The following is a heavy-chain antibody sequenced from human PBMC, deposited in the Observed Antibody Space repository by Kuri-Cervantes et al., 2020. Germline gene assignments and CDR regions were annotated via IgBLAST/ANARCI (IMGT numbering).Heavy chain of an antibody. V-gene: IGHV3-23*01. J-gene: IGHJ5*02. D-gene: IGHD3-16*01. CDR2: ITGSGGST. CDR3: TKVRLYDYA. CDR1: GFTVSSNY. Sequence: ETLSLTCAASGFTVSSNYMSWVRQAPGKGPEWVSAITGSGGSTYYADSVQGRFTISRDNSKNTLYLQMNSLRAEDTAIYYCTKVRLYDYAWGQGTLVTVSS.